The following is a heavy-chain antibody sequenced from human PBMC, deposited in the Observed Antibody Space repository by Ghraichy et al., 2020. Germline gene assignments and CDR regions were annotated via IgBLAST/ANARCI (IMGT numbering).Heavy chain of an antibody. Sequence: GGSLRLSCAASGFTFDDYAMHWVRQAPGKGLEWVSGISWNSGSIGYADSVKGRFTISRDNAKNSLYLQMNSLRAEDTALYYCAKAKRSGFDYWGQGTLVTVSS. D-gene: IGHD1-26*01. V-gene: IGHV3-9*01. CDR3: AKAKRSGFDY. CDR2: ISWNSGSI. CDR1: GFTFDDYA. J-gene: IGHJ4*02.